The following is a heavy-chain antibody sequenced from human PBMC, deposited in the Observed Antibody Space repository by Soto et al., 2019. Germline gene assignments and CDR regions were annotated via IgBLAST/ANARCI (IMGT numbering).Heavy chain of an antibody. CDR2: ISWDGGST. J-gene: IGHJ6*02. CDR3: AKDSVRDYGSARGALNYGMDV. D-gene: IGHD3-10*01. CDR1: GFTFDDYT. V-gene: IGHV3-43*01. Sequence: GGSLRLSCAASGFTFDDYTMHWVRQAPGKGLEWVSLISWDGGSTYYADSVKGRFTISRDNSKNSLYLQMNSLRTEDTALYYCAKDSVRDYGSARGALNYGMDVWGQGTTVTVSS.